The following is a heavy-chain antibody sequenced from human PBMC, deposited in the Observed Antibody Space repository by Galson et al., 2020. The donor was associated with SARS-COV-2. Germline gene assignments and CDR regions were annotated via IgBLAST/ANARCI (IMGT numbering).Heavy chain of an antibody. V-gene: IGHV3-23*03. CDR1: GFTFTSFP. D-gene: IGHD5-18*01. CDR3: AKSVNANIYGYSDR. CDR2: LYSGGGT. J-gene: IGHJ5*02. Sequence: GGSLRLSCAASGFTFTSFPMSWVRQAPGTGLEWVSVLYSGGGTYYADSVKGRFIISRDDSENTLHLQMHNLRGADTAVYYCAKSVNANIYGYSDRWGQGSQVTVSS.